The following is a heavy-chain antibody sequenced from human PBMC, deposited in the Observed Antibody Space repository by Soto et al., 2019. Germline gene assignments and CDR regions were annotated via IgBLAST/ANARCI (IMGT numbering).Heavy chain of an antibody. V-gene: IGHV3-48*03. CDR3: TRAAWFPYLSFY. CDR2: ISSSGSTA. CDR1: GFTFSRFE. J-gene: IGHJ4*02. D-gene: IGHD3-10*01. Sequence: GALRLSCAASGFTFSRFELHWVRQAPGKGLEWISYISSSGSTAYYASSVEGRFTISRDNANNSVYLQMDSLRAEDTALYYCTRAAWFPYLSFYWGQGALVTVSS.